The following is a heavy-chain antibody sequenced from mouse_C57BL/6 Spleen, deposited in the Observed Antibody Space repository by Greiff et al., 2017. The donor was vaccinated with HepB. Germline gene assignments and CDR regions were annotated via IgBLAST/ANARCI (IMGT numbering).Heavy chain of an antibody. CDR1: GYTFTSYW. CDR3: ARENGYGAY. V-gene: IGHV1-61*01. D-gene: IGHD2-2*01. CDR2: IYPSDSET. Sequence: QVQLQQPGAELVRPGSSVKLSCKASGYTFTSYWMDWVKQRPGQGLEWIGNIYPSDSETHYNQKFKDKATLTVDKSSSTAYMQLSSLTSEESAVYYCARENGYGAYWGQGTLVTVSA. J-gene: IGHJ3*01.